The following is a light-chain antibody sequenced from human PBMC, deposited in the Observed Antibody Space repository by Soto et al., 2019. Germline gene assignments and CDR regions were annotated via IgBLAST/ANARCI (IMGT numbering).Light chain of an antibody. CDR2: WAS. V-gene: IGKV4-1*01. CDR3: QQYYSTPLT. J-gene: IGKJ4*01. CDR1: QSVLYNSNNKTY. Sequence: DIVMTQSPDSLAVSLGERATINCKSSQSVLYNSNNKTYLAWYQQKPGQPPKLLIHWASTRESGVPDRFSGSGSGTDFTLTISSPQAEDVAVYYCQQYYSTPLTFGGGTKVEIK.